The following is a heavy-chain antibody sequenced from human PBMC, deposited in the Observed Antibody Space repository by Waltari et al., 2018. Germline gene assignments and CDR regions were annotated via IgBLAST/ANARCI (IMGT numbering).Heavy chain of an antibody. Sequence: QVQLQESGPGLVKPSETLSLTCTVSGGSVSSGSYYWSWIRQPPGKGLEWIGYIYYRGSTNYNPSLKSRVTISVDTSKNQFSLKLSSVTAADTAVYYCARGPNYYDSSGYRAPDAFDIWGQGTMVIVSS. CDR3: ARGPNYYDSSGYRAPDAFDI. CDR1: GGSVSSGSYY. V-gene: IGHV4-61*01. D-gene: IGHD3-22*01. CDR2: IYYRGST. J-gene: IGHJ3*02.